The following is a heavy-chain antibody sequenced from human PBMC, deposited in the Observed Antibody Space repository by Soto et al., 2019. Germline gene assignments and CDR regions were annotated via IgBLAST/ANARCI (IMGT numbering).Heavy chain of an antibody. CDR3: ASYYYESSDYYPCFDY. V-gene: IGHV4-34*01. CDR1: GGSFSGYY. CDR2: INHSGST. J-gene: IGHJ4*02. D-gene: IGHD3-22*01. Sequence: QVQLQQWGAGLLKPSETLSLTCAVYGGSFSGYYWSWIRQPPGKGLEWIGEINHSGSTNYNPSLKSRVTISVDTSKTQFSLKLSSVTAADTAVYYCASYYYESSDYYPCFDYWGQGTLVTVSS.